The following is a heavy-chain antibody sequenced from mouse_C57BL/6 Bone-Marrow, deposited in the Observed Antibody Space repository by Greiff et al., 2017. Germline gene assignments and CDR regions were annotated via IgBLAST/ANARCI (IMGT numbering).Heavy chain of an antibody. CDR2: INPSSGYT. V-gene: IGHV1-7*01. D-gene: IGHD2-4*01. Sequence: QVQLKQSGAELAKPGASVTLSCKASGYTFTSYWMHWVKQRPGQGLEWIGYINPSSGYTKYNQKFKGKGTFTADKSSSTAYMQLSSLTYEDSAVYYCARSGDYDGAWFAYWGQGTLVTVSA. J-gene: IGHJ3*01. CDR1: GYTFTSYW. CDR3: ARSGDYDGAWFAY.